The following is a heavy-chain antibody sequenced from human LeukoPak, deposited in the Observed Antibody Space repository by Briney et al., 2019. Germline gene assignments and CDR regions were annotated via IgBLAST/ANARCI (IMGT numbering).Heavy chain of an antibody. CDR3: ARDSQTGSAHVLLN. D-gene: IGHD2-15*01. V-gene: IGHV1-2*02. CDR1: DYTFTSCG. J-gene: IGHJ4*02. CDR2: INPHSGGT. Sequence: GASVKVSCKASDYTFTSCGISWVRQAPGQGLEWMGWINPHSGGTNYAPKFQGRVTMTRDTSISTTYMELSRLRSDDTAVYYCARDSQTGSAHVLLNWGQGTLVTVSS.